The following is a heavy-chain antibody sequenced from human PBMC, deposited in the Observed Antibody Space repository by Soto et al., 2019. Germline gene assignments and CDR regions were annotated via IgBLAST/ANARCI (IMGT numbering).Heavy chain of an antibody. V-gene: IGHV3-33*01. Sequence: GGSLRLSCAASGFTFSSYGMHWVRQAPGKGLEWVAVIWYDGSNKYYADSVKGRFTISRDNSKNTLYLQMNSLRAEDTAVYYCARDGNEYTYYYDSSGYSFDYWGQGTLVTVSS. J-gene: IGHJ4*02. D-gene: IGHD3-22*01. CDR1: GFTFSSYG. CDR2: IWYDGSNK. CDR3: ARDGNEYTYYYDSSGYSFDY.